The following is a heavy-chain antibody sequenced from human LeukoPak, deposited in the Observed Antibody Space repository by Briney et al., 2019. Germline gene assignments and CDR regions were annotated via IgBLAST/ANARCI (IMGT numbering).Heavy chain of an antibody. Sequence: GRSLRLSCAASGFTFDDYAMHWVRQAPGKGLEWVSGISWNSGSIGYVDSVKGRFTISRDNAKNSLYLQMNSLRAEDTALYYCAKSGLGYCSSTSCSTPFDYWGQGTLVTVSS. CDR1: GFTFDDYA. V-gene: IGHV3-9*01. D-gene: IGHD2-2*01. CDR2: ISWNSGSI. CDR3: AKSGLGYCSSTSCSTPFDY. J-gene: IGHJ4*02.